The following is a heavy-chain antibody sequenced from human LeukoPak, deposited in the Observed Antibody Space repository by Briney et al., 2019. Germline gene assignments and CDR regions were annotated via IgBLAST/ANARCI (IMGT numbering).Heavy chain of an antibody. J-gene: IGHJ4*02. CDR1: GYTFTSYG. V-gene: IGHV1-18*01. CDR2: ISAYNGNT. CDR3: ARRAYYDSSGHFDY. Sequence: GASVKVSCKASGYTFTSYGISWVRQAPGQGLEWMGWISAYNGNTNYAQKLQGRVTMTTDTSTSTAYMELRSLRSDDTAVYYCARRAYYDSSGHFDYWGQGTLVTVSS. D-gene: IGHD3-22*01.